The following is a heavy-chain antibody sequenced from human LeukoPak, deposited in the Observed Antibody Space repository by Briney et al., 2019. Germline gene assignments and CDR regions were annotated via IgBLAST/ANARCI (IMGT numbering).Heavy chain of an antibody. V-gene: IGHV1-2*02. Sequence: ASVKVSCKASGYTFTGYYMHWVRQAPGQGLEWMGWINPSNGDTNYAQKFQGRVTMTRDTSIITAYMELSRLRSDDTAVYYCARDRGRAMGVDYWGQGTLVTVSS. D-gene: IGHD3-16*01. J-gene: IGHJ4*02. CDR2: INPSNGDT. CDR3: ARDRGRAMGVDY. CDR1: GYTFTGYY.